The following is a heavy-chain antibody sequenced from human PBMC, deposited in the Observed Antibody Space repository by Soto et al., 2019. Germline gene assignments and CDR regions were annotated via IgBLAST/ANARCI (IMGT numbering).Heavy chain of an antibody. CDR2: IKQDGSEE. V-gene: IGHV3-7*01. CDR1: GFTFSSYW. D-gene: IGHD6-13*01. CDR3: ARIAASGRGWDG. J-gene: IGHJ6*02. Sequence: EVQLVESGGGLVQPGGSLRLSCVDSGFTFSSYWMSWVRQAPVKGLEWVGNIKQDGSEENYADSVKGRFTIPRDNAKNAMDLQMNSLRVEDRVVYYCARIAASGRGWDGWGQGTTVVVSS.